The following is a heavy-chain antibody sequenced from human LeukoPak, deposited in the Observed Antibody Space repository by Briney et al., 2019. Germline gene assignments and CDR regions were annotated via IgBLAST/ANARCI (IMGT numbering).Heavy chain of an antibody. CDR2: IKQDGSEK. CDR3: ARVFRYYGSGSYSYYYYYYMDV. J-gene: IGHJ6*03. D-gene: IGHD3-10*01. V-gene: IGHV3-7*01. CDR1: GFTFSSYW. Sequence: GGSLRLSCAASGFTFSSYWMSWVRQAPGKGLEWVANIKQDGSEKYYVDSVKGRFTISRDNAKNSLYLQMNSLRAEDTAVYYCARVFRYYGSGSYSYYYYYYMDVWGKGTTVTISS.